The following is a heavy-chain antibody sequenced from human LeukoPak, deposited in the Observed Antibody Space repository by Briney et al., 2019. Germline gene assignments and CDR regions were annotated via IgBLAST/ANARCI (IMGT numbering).Heavy chain of an antibody. J-gene: IGHJ6*02. CDR1: GFTFSSYG. CDR3: ASSGLQYGLDV. CDR2: ISYDGSNK. Sequence: GRSLRLSCAASGFTFSSYGMHWVRQAPGKGLEWVAVISYDGSNKYYADSVKGRFTISRDNSKNTLYLQMNSLRAEDTAVYYCASSGLQYGLDVWGQGTTVTVSS. D-gene: IGHD6-19*01. V-gene: IGHV3-30*03.